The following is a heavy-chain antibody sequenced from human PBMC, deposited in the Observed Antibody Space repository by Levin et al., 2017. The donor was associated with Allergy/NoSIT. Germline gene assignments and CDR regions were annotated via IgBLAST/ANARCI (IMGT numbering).Heavy chain of an antibody. CDR1: GGSFSTYG. J-gene: IGHJ4*02. V-gene: IGHV1-69*13. CDR2: IIPVFGTT. CDR3: ARGGDTVLSYFDY. Sequence: PKASVKVSCKASGGSFSTYGISWVRQAPGQGLEWMGVIIPVFGTTSYAQKFQGRVTLSADESARTAYMELRSLRSEDTALYYCARGGDTVLSYFDYWSQGTLITVSS. D-gene: IGHD2-21*01.